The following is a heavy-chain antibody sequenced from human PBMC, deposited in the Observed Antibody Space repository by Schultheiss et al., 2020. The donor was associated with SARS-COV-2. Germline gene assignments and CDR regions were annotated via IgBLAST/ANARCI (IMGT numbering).Heavy chain of an antibody. Sequence: GESLKISCKGSGYSFTNYWIIWVRQMPGKGLEWMGRINPRDSYTNYIAPFQGHVTISVDKSFSTAYLQWSSLRASDTAMYYCARHPSSQTIGAFLFDYWGQGTLVTVSS. D-gene: IGHD3-16*01. CDR2: INPRDSYT. J-gene: IGHJ4*02. CDR1: GYSFTNYW. V-gene: IGHV5-10-1*01. CDR3: ARHPSSQTIGAFLFDY.